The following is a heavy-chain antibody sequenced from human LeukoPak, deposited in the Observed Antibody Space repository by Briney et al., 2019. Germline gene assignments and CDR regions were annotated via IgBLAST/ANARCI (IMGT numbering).Heavy chain of an antibody. V-gene: IGHV3-23*01. CDR1: GFTFTRYG. Sequence: GGSLRLSCAASGFTFTRYGMNWVRQAPGEGLEWVSTIGSSGGRTYYADSVKGRFTISRDTSKNTVYLQMNNLRAEDTAVYFWAKDRRHYYNSGWYHFDYWGQGTLVTVSS. CDR3: AKDRRHYYNSGWYHFDY. D-gene: IGHD6-19*01. CDR2: IGSSGGRT. J-gene: IGHJ4*02.